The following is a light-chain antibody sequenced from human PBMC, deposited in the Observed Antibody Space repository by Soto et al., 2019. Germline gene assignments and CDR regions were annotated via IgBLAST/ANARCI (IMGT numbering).Light chain of an antibody. J-gene: IGLJ1*01. Sequence: QSALTQPASVSGSPGQSITISCTGTSSDVGGYNYVSWYQQHPGEAPKLMIYDVSNRPSGVSNRFSGSKSGNTASLTISGLQAEDEADYYCSSYTCSSTPYVFGTGTKVTVL. CDR3: SSYTCSSTPYV. CDR1: SSDVGGYNY. V-gene: IGLV2-14*01. CDR2: DVS.